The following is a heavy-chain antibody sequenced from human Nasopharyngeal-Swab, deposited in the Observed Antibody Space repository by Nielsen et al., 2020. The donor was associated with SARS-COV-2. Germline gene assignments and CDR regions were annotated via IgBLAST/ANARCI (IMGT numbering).Heavy chain of an antibody. CDR2: IYPGDADS. D-gene: IGHD4-11*01. Sequence: GGSLRLSCKGSEYSFSNYWIGWVRQMPGKGLEWMGIIYPGDADSRYTPSFQGQVTITADTSISTAYLQWSSLKASDTAIYYCARGGDYSRTHFDYWGQGTLVTVSS. CDR3: ARGGDYSRTHFDY. V-gene: IGHV5-51*01. CDR1: EYSFSNYW. J-gene: IGHJ4*02.